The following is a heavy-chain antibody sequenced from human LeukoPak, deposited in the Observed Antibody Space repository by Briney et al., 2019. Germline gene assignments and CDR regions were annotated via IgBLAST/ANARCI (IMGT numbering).Heavy chain of an antibody. V-gene: IGHV4-39*02. CDR1: GGSISDSAYF. D-gene: IGHD3-22*01. Sequence: SETLSLTCTVSGGSISDSAYFWDWVRQPPGKGLEWIGNIYYSGSTYYNPSLKSRVTISADTSKNQFSLKLNSVTAADTAVYYCARELITMIASIDFWGQGTLVTVSS. CDR3: ARELITMIASIDF. J-gene: IGHJ4*02. CDR2: IYYSGST.